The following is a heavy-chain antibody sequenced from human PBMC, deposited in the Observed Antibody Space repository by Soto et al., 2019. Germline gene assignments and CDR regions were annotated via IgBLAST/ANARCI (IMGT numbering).Heavy chain of an antibody. J-gene: IGHJ3*02. CDR3: ARDKFDYYDSSGYYMGPFDI. V-gene: IGHV4-59*01. D-gene: IGHD3-22*01. CDR1: GGSISSYY. CDR2: IYYSGST. Sequence: SETLSLTCTVSGGSISSYYWSWIRQPPGKGLEWIGYIYYSGSTNYNPSLKSRVTISVDTSKNQFSLKLSSVTAADTAVYYCARDKFDYYDSSGYYMGPFDIWGQGTMVTVSS.